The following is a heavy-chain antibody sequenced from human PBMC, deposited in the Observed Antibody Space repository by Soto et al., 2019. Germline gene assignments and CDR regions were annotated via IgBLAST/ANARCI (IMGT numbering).Heavy chain of an antibody. J-gene: IGHJ3*02. V-gene: IGHV3-33*01. CDR3: ASYCSSPSCYWPAGAFDI. D-gene: IGHD2-2*01. CDR1: GFTFSSYG. Sequence: QVQLVESGGGVVQPGRSLRLSCAASGFTFSSYGMHWVRQAPGKGLEWVAVIWYDGSNKYYADSVKGRFTISRDNSKNTLYLQMNSLRAEDTAVYYCASYCSSPSCYWPAGAFDIWGQGTMVTVSS. CDR2: IWYDGSNK.